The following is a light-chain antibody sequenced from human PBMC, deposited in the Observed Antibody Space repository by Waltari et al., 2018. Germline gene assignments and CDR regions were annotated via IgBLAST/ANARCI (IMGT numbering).Light chain of an antibody. CDR3: QHFNSYPFI. CDR1: QSIGNY. J-gene: IGKJ2*01. Sequence: DIQMTQSPSTLSASVVYRVHLTCRASQSIGNYLAWYQQKPGKAPKLLIFMASTLQREVPSRFSGSGSGTEFALTISGLQADDFATYFCQHFNSYPFIFGRGTKLEIK. CDR2: MAS. V-gene: IGKV1-5*03.